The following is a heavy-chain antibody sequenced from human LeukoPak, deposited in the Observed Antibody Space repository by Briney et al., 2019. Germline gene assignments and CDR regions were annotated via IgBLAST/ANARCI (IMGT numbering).Heavy chain of an antibody. J-gene: IGHJ4*02. V-gene: IGHV3-48*03. CDR3: ARDPHGENSGGMDY. CDR2: ISTGSTTI. D-gene: IGHD2-21*01. Sequence: GGSLRLSCEASGFTFSIYEMNWVRQAPGKGLEWVSYISTGSTTIYYADSVRGRFTVSRDNAKNSLFLQMDSLRAEDTAVYFCARDPHGENSGGMDYWGQGTLVTVSS. CDR1: GFTFSIYE.